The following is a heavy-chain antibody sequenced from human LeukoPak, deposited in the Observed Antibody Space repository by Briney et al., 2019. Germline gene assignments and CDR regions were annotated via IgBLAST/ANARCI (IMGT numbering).Heavy chain of an antibody. Sequence: SGGSLRLSCAVSGFIFSDYGFHWVRQAPSKGLEWVAVTRFDGSIKQYADSVKGRFTISRDDSKNTLYLQMNFLKSEDTAVYYCARWGGTRQYYFDYWGQGTLVTVSS. CDR1: GFIFSDYG. D-gene: IGHD1-1*01. J-gene: IGHJ4*02. CDR2: TRFDGSIK. CDR3: ARWGGTRQYYFDY. V-gene: IGHV3-33*01.